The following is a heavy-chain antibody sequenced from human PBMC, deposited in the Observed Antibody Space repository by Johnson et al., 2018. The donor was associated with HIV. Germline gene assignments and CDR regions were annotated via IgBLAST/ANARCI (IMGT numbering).Heavy chain of an antibody. D-gene: IGHD2/OR15-2a*01. CDR3: AKVRRMDAFDI. CDR2: IYSGGNT. Sequence: MLLVESGGGLVQPGGSLRLSCAASGFTVSSNYMNWVRQAPGKGLEWVSVIYSGGNTYYADSVKGRFTISRDNSKNTLYLQMNSLRAEDTAVYYCAKVRRMDAFDIWGQGTMVTVSS. J-gene: IGHJ3*02. V-gene: IGHV3-66*01. CDR1: GFTVSSNY.